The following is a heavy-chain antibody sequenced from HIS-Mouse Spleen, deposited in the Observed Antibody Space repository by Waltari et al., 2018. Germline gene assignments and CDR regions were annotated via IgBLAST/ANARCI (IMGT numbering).Heavy chain of an antibody. CDR2: IYYSGST. Sequence: QLQLQESGPGLLKPPETLSLTRTVPGASIRTTRSYWGWIPPPPGKGLEWIGSIYYSGSTYYNPSLKSRVTISVDTSKNQFSLKLSSVTAADTAVYYCAREIPYSSSWYDWYFDLWGRGTLVTVSS. V-gene: IGHV4-39*07. CDR3: AREIPYSSSWYDWYFDL. J-gene: IGHJ2*01. CDR1: GASIRTTRSY. D-gene: IGHD6-13*01.